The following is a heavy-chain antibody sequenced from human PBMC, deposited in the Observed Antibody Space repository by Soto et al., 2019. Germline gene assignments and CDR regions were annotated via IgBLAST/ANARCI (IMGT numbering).Heavy chain of an antibody. J-gene: IGHJ4*01. D-gene: IGHD3-22*01. CDR2: IKSKTNGGTT. Sequence: PGGSLRLSCAASGFTFTNGWINWVRQAPGKGLEWVGRIKSKTNGGTTDYAEPVKGRFAISRDDSNNMVYLQMNSLKIEDTAVYYCTTDSYSTIIIVRFDYWGHGTLVTVS. V-gene: IGHV3-15*07. CDR3: TTDSYSTIIIVRFDY. CDR1: GFTFTNGW.